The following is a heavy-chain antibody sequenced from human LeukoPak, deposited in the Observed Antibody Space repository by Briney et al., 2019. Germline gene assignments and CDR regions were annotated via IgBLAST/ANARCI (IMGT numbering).Heavy chain of an antibody. V-gene: IGHV1-8*01. CDR2: MNPNSGNT. Sequence: ASVKVSCKASGYTFTSYDINWVRQATGQGLEWMGWMNPNSGNTGYAQKFQGRVTMTRNTSISTAYMELSSLRSEDTAVYYCARERRDYCSGGSCYSGPFDYWGQGTLVTVSS. CDR1: GYTFTSYD. D-gene: IGHD2-15*01. J-gene: IGHJ4*02. CDR3: ARERRDYCSGGSCYSGPFDY.